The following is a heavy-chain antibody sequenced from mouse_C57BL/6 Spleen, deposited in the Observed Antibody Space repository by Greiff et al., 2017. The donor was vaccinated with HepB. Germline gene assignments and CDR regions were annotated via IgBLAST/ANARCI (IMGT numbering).Heavy chain of an antibody. CDR3: ARAYYGSSYWYFDV. CDR1: GFTFSDYG. CDR2: ISNLAYSI. V-gene: IGHV5-15*01. D-gene: IGHD1-1*01. J-gene: IGHJ1*03. Sequence: VQLKESGGGLVQPGGSLKLSCAASGFTFSDYGMAWVRQAPRKGPEWVAFISNLAYSIYYADTVTGRFTISRENAKNTRYLEMSSLRSEDTAMYYCARAYYGSSYWYFDVWGTGTTVTVSS.